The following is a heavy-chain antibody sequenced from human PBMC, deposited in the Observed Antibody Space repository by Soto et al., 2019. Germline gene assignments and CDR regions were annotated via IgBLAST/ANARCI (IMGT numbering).Heavy chain of an antibody. CDR3: ARARKYSSGYIDY. D-gene: IGHD6-19*01. J-gene: IGHJ4*02. Sequence: SETLSLTCTVSGGSISSGGYYWSWIRQHPGKGLEWIGYIYYSGSTNYNPSLKSRVTISVDTSKNQFSLKLSSVTAADTAVYYCARARKYSSGYIDYWGQGTLVTVSS. CDR2: IYYSGST. CDR1: GGSISSGGYY. V-gene: IGHV4-61*08.